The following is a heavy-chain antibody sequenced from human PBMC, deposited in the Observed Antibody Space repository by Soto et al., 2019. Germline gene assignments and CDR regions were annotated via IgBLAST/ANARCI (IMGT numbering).Heavy chain of an antibody. D-gene: IGHD1-1*01. Sequence: GGSLRLSCAASGFTFSSYAMSWVRQAPGKGLEWVSAISGSGGSTYYADSVKGRFTISRDNSKNTLYLQMNSLRAEDTAVYYCAIKRGENWNLRGWFDPWGQGTLVTVSS. V-gene: IGHV3-23*01. J-gene: IGHJ5*02. CDR3: AIKRGENWNLRGWFDP. CDR2: ISGSGGST. CDR1: GFTFSSYA.